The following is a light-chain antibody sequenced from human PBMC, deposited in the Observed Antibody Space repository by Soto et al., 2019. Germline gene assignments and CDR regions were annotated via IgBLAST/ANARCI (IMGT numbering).Light chain of an antibody. CDR3: QSYDSSLSGWV. J-gene: IGLJ3*02. Sequence: QLVLTQPPSVSGAPGQRVTISCTGSSSNIGTRYDVYWYQQLPGTAPKLLIYGNNNRPSGVPDRFSGSKSGTSGSLAITGLQAEDEADYYCQSYDSSLSGWVFGGGTKLTVL. CDR1: SSNIGTRYD. V-gene: IGLV1-40*01. CDR2: GNN.